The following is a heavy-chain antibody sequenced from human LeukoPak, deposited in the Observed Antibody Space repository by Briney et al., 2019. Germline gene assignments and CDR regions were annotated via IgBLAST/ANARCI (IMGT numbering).Heavy chain of an antibody. CDR1: GFTFSYYA. CDR3: VKDLSGNYTYDY. Sequence: PGGSLRLSCSASGFTFSYYAMHWVRQAPGKGLEYVSGINDNGGTTHYGDSVKGRFTISRDDSKNTLYLQMSSLRGEDTALYYCVKDLSGNYTYDYWAQGTLVSVYS. CDR2: INDNGGTT. V-gene: IGHV3-64D*09. D-gene: IGHD5-24*01. J-gene: IGHJ4*02.